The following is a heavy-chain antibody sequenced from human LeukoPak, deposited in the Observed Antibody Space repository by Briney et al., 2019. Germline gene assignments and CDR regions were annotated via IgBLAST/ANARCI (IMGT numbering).Heavy chain of an antibody. CDR1: GFTFSSYA. CDR3: AREFLIRYGDYVSGPAY. CDR2: ISYDGSNK. J-gene: IGHJ4*02. V-gene: IGHV3-30*04. Sequence: PGRSLRLSCAASGFTFSSYAMHWVRQAPGKGLEWVAVISYDGSNKYYADSVKGRFTISRDNSKNTLYLQMNSLRAEDTAVYYCAREFLIRYGDYVSGPAYWGQGTLVTVSS. D-gene: IGHD4-17*01.